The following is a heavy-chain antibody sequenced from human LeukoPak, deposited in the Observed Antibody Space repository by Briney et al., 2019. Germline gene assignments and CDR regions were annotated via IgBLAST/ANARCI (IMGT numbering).Heavy chain of an antibody. CDR2: IYTSVST. CDR1: GGSISSYC. Sequence: SETLSLTCTVSGGSISSYCWSWIRQPAGKGLEWIGRIYTSVSTNYNPSLKSRVTMSVDTSKNQFSLKLSSVTAADTAVYYCARAYYYDSSGYYYPNYYYYYGMDVWGQGTTVTVSS. J-gene: IGHJ6*02. D-gene: IGHD3-22*01. V-gene: IGHV4-4*07. CDR3: ARAYYYDSSGYYYPNYYYYYGMDV.